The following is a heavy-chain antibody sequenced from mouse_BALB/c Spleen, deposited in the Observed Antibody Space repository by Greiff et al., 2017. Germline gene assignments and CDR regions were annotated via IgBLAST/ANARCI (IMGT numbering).Heavy chain of an antibody. J-gene: IGHJ3*01. V-gene: IGHV1S137*01. CDR1: GYTFTDYA. CDR3: ARGGYYGSSSFAY. Sequence: QVQLKESGAELVRPGVSVKISCKGSGYTFTDYAMHWVKQSHAKSLEWIGVISTYYGDASYNQKFKGKATMTVDKSSSTAYMELARLTSEDSAIYYCARGGYYGSSSFAYWGQGTLVTVSA. D-gene: IGHD1-1*01. CDR2: ISTYYGDA.